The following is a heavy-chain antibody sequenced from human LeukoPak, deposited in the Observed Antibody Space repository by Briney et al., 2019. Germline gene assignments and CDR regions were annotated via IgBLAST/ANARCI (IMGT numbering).Heavy chain of an antibody. CDR2: ISSRGTTI. J-gene: IGHJ4*02. Sequence: GGSLRLSCAASGLTLSDNYMNWIRQAPGKGLEWISYISSRGTTIKYADSVKGRFTISRDNAKNSLHLQLNSLNADDTAIYYCAGGDSGYDWNDLWGQGTLVAVAS. V-gene: IGHV3-11*01. D-gene: IGHD5-12*01. CDR3: AGGDSGYDWNDL. CDR1: GLTLSDNY.